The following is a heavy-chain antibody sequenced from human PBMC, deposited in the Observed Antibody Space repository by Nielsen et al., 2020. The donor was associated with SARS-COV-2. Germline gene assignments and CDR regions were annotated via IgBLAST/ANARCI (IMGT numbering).Heavy chain of an antibody. J-gene: IGHJ4*02. Sequence: GESLKISCAASGFTFRNYWMNWVRQVPGKGLEWVANIEEDGSEKFYLDSVKGRFTISRDNAKNSLYLQMNSLRAEDTALYYCAAGYYDSSGFPDYWGQGTLVTVSS. CDR1: GFTFRNYW. CDR2: IEEDGSEK. D-gene: IGHD3-22*01. V-gene: IGHV3-7*03. CDR3: AAGYYDSSGFPDY.